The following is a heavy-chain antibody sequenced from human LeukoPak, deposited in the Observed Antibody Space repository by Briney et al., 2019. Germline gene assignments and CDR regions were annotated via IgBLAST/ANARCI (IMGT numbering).Heavy chain of an antibody. Sequence: SVKVSCKASGGTFGSYAISWVRQAPGQGLEWMGRIIPILGIANYAQKFQGRVTITADKSTSTAYMELSSLRSEDTAVYYCAVVAATWYYFDYWGQGTLVTVSS. CDR2: IIPILGIA. D-gene: IGHD2-15*01. CDR1: GGTFGSYA. V-gene: IGHV1-69*04. J-gene: IGHJ4*02. CDR3: AVVAATWYYFDY.